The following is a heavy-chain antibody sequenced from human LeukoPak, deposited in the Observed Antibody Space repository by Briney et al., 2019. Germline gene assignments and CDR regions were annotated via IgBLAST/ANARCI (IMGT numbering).Heavy chain of an antibody. D-gene: IGHD2-21*02. CDR3: ATLRVVVTATGLDY. J-gene: IGHJ4*02. CDR1: GFTFSTYS. V-gene: IGHV3-48*02. Sequence: GGSLRLSCAASGFTFSTYSMNWVRQAPGKGLEWVSYISSSSSTIYYADSVKGRFTISRDNAKNSLYLKMNSLRDEDTAVYYCATLRVVVTATGLDYWGQGILVTVSS. CDR2: ISSSSSTI.